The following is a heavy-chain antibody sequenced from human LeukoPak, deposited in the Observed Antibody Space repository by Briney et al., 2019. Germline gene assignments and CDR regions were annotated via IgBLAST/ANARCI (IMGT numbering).Heavy chain of an antibody. CDR2: IRAYNGDT. CDR3: ARDTNDYVWGSYRYALDY. CDR1: GYTFTSYG. J-gene: IGHJ4*02. D-gene: IGHD3-16*02. V-gene: IGHV1-18*01. Sequence: ASVKVSCKASGYTFTSYGISWVRQAPGQGLEWMGWIRAYNGDTNYAQNVQGRVTMTIDTSTSTAYMELRSLRSDDTAVYYCARDTNDYVWGSYRYALDYWGQGTLVTVSS.